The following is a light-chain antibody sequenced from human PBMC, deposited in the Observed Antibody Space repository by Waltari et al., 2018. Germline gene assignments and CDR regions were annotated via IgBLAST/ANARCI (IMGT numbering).Light chain of an antibody. J-gene: IGKJ1*01. CDR1: QRVGSS. CDR3: QHYVRLPGT. V-gene: IGKV3-20*01. Sequence: EIVLTQSPGTLSLSPGERATLSCRASQRVGSSLAWYQQKPGQAPRILIYGASNRAAGIPDRFSGSGSGTDFSLTISRLGPEDFVVYYCQHYVRLPGTFGQGTKVEIK. CDR2: GAS.